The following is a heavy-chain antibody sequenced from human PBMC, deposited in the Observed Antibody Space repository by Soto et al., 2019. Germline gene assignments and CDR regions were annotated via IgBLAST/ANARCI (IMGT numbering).Heavy chain of an antibody. D-gene: IGHD3-16*01. CDR2: ISSYGSDT. J-gene: IGHJ6*02. Sequence: EVQLVESGGGLVLPGGSLRLSCAASGFTFSRYWMHWVRQAPGKGLVWVSRISSYGSDTHYADSVKGRFTISRDNAKNRLYRQMNSLRADDTAVYYCASNYAYAEGYYWYGIDVWGQGTTVTVSS. CDR1: GFTFSRYW. CDR3: ASNYAYAEGYYWYGIDV. V-gene: IGHV3-74*01.